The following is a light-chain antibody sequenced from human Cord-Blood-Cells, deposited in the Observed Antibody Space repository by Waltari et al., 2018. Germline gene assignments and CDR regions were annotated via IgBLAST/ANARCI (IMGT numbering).Light chain of an antibody. Sequence: DIQLTQSPSSLSASVGDRVTITGRASQSISSYLNWYKQKAGKAPTLLIYAASSLQSGVPSRFSGSGSGTYFTLTISSLQPEDFATYYCQQSYSTLMYTFGQGTKLEIK. CDR1: QSISSY. CDR3: QQSYSTLMYT. V-gene: IGKV1-39*01. J-gene: IGKJ2*01. CDR2: AAS.